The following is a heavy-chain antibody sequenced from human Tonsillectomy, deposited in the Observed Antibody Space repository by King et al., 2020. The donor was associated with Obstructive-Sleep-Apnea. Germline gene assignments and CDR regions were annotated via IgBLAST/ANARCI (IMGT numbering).Heavy chain of an antibody. CDR3: ARRETGGGKYNFDF. D-gene: IGHD2-8*02. J-gene: IGHJ4*02. CDR2: VNPNGGDT. Sequence: LVQSGAEVRRPGASVEVSCNASGYTFTGCYMHWVRQAPGQGLEWLGWVNPNGGDTKYAQKFQDRVFMTRDTSVSTAYVVLTSLRPDDTAMYYFARRETGGGKYNFDFWGQGTLVTVSS. V-gene: IGHV1-2*02. CDR1: GYTFTGCY.